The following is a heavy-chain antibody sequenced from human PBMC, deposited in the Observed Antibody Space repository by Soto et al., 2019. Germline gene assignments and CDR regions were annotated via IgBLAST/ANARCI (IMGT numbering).Heavy chain of an antibody. CDR3: TKDWQPDS. J-gene: IGHJ5*01. D-gene: IGHD6-13*01. V-gene: IGHV3-23*01. CDR2: INTSGGNT. CDR1: GFTFSNYA. Sequence: EVQLLESGGGLAQPGGSLRLSCAASGFTFSNYAMTWVRQAPGKGLECVSTINTSGGNTHYADSVKGRFSVSRDNSKTTLSLQMNSLRAEDTAVDYCTKDWQPDSWGQGTLVTVSS.